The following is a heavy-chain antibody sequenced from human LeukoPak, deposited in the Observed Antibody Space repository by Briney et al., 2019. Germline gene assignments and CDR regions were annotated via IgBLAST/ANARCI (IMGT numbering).Heavy chain of an antibody. CDR2: VCYDRSNK. J-gene: IGHJ4*02. Sequence: PGGSLRLSCAASGFTFSSCGLHWVRQAPGRGLEWVAIVCYDRSNKYYLDPVKDRFTISRDNSKDTRLLPMISLGAAASAAYYCATGPSSRCDGGIYNWGQGNLVTVSS. V-gene: IGHV3-30*02. CDR1: GFTFSSCG. D-gene: IGHD6-19*01. CDR3: ATGPSSRCDGGIYN.